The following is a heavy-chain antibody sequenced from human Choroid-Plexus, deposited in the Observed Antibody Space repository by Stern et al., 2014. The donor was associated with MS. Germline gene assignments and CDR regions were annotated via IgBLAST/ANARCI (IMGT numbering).Heavy chain of an antibody. J-gene: IGHJ4*02. CDR2: IIPIFGPA. D-gene: IGHD5-12*01. Sequence: QMQLVQSGSVAKKPGSSVKVSCKVSGGTFSTERISWVRQAPGQGLEWIGSIIPIFGPADYARQFQDRVTIIADESTSEVHMELSSLRSEDTGVYYCARLGSGYDSSYLDFWGQGSLVTVSS. V-gene: IGHV1-69*01. CDR1: GGTFSTER. CDR3: ARLGSGYDSSYLDF.